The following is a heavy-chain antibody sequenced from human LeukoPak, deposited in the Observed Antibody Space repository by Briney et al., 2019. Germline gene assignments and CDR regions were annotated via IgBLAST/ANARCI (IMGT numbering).Heavy chain of an antibody. J-gene: IGHJ3*01. CDR3: ARGLGDYDAFDV. CDR2: ISGGGSYI. D-gene: IGHD4-17*01. CDR1: GFTFSSYS. Sequence: GGSLRLSCSVSGFTFSSYSMNWVRQAPGKGLQWVSSISGGGSYIFYAGSVEGRFSVSRDNAKNSVFLQMNSLRAEDTAVYYCARGLGDYDAFDVWGHGTRVTVAS. V-gene: IGHV3-21*01.